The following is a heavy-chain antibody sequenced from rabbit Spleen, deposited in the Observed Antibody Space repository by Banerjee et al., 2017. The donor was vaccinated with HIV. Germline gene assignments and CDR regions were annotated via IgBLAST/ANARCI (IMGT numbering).Heavy chain of an antibody. J-gene: IGHJ4*01. CDR1: GFSFSNDQY. CDR3: ARGGYGGHIYAMGL. CDR2: VYAGSSGTT. Sequence: QEQLVESGGGLVQPGASLTLTCTASGFSFSNDQYMCWVRQAPGKGLEWIACVYAGSSGTTYYANWVNGRFTISITSSTTVTLQMTSLTDADTATYFCARGGYGGHIYAMGLWGPGTLVTVS. V-gene: IGHV1S45*01. D-gene: IGHD4-2*01.